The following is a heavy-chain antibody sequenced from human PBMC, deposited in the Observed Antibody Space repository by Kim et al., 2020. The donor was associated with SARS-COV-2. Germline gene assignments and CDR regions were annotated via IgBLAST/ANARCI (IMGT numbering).Heavy chain of an antibody. Sequence: GSSQYNPSLKSRVTISVDTSKNQFSLKLTSVTAADTAVYYCARGVPGYWGQGTLVTVSS. V-gene: IGHV4-34*01. CDR2: GSS. CDR3: ARGVPGY. J-gene: IGHJ4*02.